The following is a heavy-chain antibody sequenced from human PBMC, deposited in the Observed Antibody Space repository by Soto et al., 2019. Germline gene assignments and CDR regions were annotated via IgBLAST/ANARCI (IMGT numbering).Heavy chain of an antibody. CDR3: ARHGPPIVGTAFDY. Sequence: GESLKNSCKGSGYSFTSYWISWVRQMNGKGLEWMGRIDPSDSYTNYSPSFQGHVTISADKSISTAYLQWSSLKASDTAMYYCARHGPPIVGTAFDYWGQGTLVTVSS. D-gene: IGHD1-26*01. J-gene: IGHJ4*02. CDR2: IDPSDSYT. CDR1: GYSFTSYW. V-gene: IGHV5-10-1*01.